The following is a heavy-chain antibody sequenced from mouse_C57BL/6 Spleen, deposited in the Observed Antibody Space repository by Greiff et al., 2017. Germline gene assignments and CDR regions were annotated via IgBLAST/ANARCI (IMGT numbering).Heavy chain of an antibody. CDR1: GFTFSDYY. Sequence: EVHLVASEGGLVQPGSSMKLSCTASGFTFSDYYMAWVRQVPEKGLEWVANINYDGSSTYYLDSLKSRFIISRDNAKNILYLQMSSLKSEDTATYYCARGFPYYFDYWGQGTTLTVSS. V-gene: IGHV5-16*01. CDR2: INYDGSST. CDR3: ARGFPYYFDY. J-gene: IGHJ2*01.